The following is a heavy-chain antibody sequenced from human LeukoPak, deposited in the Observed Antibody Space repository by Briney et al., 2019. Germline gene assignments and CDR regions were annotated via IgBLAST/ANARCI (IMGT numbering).Heavy chain of an antibody. CDR1: GFTFSSYS. CDR3: ARDPNGLVPDAFDI. CDR2: ISSSSSYI. V-gene: IGHV3-21*01. D-gene: IGHD3/OR15-3a*01. Sequence: PGGSLRLSCAASGFTFSSYSMNWVRQAPGKGLEWVSSISSSSSYIYYADSVKGRFTISRDNAKNSLYLQMNSLRAEDTAVYYCARDPNGLVPDAFDIWGQGTMVTVSS. J-gene: IGHJ3*02.